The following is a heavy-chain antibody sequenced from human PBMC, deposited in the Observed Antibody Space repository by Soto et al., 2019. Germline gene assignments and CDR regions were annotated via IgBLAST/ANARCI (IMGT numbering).Heavy chain of an antibody. D-gene: IGHD3-22*01. CDR1: GLTFSTYS. J-gene: IGHJ4*02. V-gene: IGHV3-48*04. CDR3: ARDLMAYDSSGSDY. CDR2: ISSGSGTI. Sequence: GGSLRLSCAASGLTFSTYSMNWVRQAPGKGLEWVSYISSGSGTIYYADSVKGRFTISRDNAKNSLYLQMNSLRAEDTAVYYCARDLMAYDSSGSDYWGQGTLVTVSS.